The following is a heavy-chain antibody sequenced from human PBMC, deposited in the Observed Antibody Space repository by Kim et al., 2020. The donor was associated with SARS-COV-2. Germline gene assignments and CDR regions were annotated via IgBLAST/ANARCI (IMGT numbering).Heavy chain of an antibody. CDR3: AKDFRGGAITYPGYSYGNIDY. Sequence: GGSLRLSCAASGFTFDDYAMHWVRQAPGKGLEWVSLISGDGGSTYYADSVKGRFTISRDNSKNSLYLQMNSLRTEDTALYYCAKDFRGGAITYPGYSYGNIDYWGQGTLVTVSS. V-gene: IGHV3-43*02. J-gene: IGHJ4*02. D-gene: IGHD5-18*01. CDR2: ISGDGGST. CDR1: GFTFDDYA.